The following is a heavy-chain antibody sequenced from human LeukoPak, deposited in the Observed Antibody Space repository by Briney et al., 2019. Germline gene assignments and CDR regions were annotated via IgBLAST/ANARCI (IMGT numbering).Heavy chain of an antibody. CDR2: ISGSGGST. Sequence: GESLRLSCAASRFSFSSYAMAWVRQAPGKGLEWVSAISGSGGSTYYADSVKGRFTISRDNSKNTLYLQMNSLRAEDTAVYYCAKAEYSGSPGAFDIWGQGTMVTVSS. CDR3: AKAEYSGSPGAFDI. CDR1: RFSFSSYA. J-gene: IGHJ3*02. D-gene: IGHD1-26*01. V-gene: IGHV3-23*01.